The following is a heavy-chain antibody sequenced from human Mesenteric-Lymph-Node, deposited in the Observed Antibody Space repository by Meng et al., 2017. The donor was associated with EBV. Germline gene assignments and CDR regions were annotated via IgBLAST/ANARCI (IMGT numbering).Heavy chain of an antibody. D-gene: IGHD3-10*01. Sequence: QVQRVQCGAEVKKPGAQVKVSCKASGYTFTTYDFNWVRQATGQGLEWMGWINPNVGNTGYAQKFQGRVTMTRDTSISTAYMELSSLKSEDTAVYYCARGVEGSGRDWYFWGQGTLVTVSS. CDR1: GYTFTTYD. CDR3: ARGVEGSGRDWYF. J-gene: IGHJ4*02. CDR2: INPNVGNT. V-gene: IGHV1-8*01.